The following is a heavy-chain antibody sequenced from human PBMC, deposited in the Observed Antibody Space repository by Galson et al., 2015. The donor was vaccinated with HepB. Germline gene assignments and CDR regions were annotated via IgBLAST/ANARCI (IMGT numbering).Heavy chain of an antibody. D-gene: IGHD2-21*01. CDR1: GDSVSSNSAA. CDR3: AREDHSMVASSGVVLFYFDY. Sequence: CAISGDSVSSNSAAWNWIRQSPSRGLEWLGRTYYRSKWYNDYAVSVKSRITINPDTSKNQFSLQLNSVTPEDTAVYYCAREDHSMVASSGVVLFYFDYWGQGTLVTVSS. CDR2: TYYRSKWYN. V-gene: IGHV6-1*01. J-gene: IGHJ4*02.